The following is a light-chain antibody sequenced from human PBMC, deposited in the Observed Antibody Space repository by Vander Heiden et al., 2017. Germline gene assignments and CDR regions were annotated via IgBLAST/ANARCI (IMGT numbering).Light chain of an antibody. V-gene: IGKV1-39*01. Sequence: DIQMTQSPSSLSASVGDRVTITCRASQSISAHLNWYQKKPGTAPKLLIYAASRLQTGVPSRFSGSGSGTDFTLTIDSLHLEDFATYYCQQSYGTPPTFGQGTKVEIK. CDR3: QQSYGTPPT. CDR1: QSISAH. CDR2: AAS. J-gene: IGKJ1*01.